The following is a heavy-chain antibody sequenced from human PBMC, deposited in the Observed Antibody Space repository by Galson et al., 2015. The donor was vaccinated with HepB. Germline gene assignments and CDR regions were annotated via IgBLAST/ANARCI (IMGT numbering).Heavy chain of an antibody. CDR3: AREVGAKSYYYYMDV. D-gene: IGHD1-26*01. Sequence: SVKVSCKASGGTFSSYAISWVRQAPGQGLEWMGGIIPIFGTANYAQKFQGRVTITADESTSTAYMELSSLRSEDTAVYYCAREVGAKSYYYYMDVWGKGTTVTVSS. J-gene: IGHJ6*03. CDR2: IIPIFGTA. CDR1: GGTFSSYA. V-gene: IGHV1-69*13.